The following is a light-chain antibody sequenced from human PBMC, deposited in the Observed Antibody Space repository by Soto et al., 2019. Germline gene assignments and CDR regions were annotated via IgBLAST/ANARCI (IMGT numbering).Light chain of an antibody. CDR2: EGS. Sequence: QSVLTQPASVSGSPGQSITISCTGTSSDVGNYNLVSWYQQHPGKAPKLMIYEGSKRPSGVSNCFSGSKSGNTASLTISGLQAEDEADYYCCSYAGSNTGVFGGGTKLTVL. CDR1: SSDVGNYNL. CDR3: CSYAGSNTGV. V-gene: IGLV2-23*01. J-gene: IGLJ3*02.